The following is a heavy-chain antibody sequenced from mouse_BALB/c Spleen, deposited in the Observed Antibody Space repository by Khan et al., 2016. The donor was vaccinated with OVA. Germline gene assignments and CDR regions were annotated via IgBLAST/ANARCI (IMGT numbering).Heavy chain of an antibody. Sequence: VQLKESGSGLVKPSQSLSLTCTVTGYSITSDYAWNWIRQFPGNKLEWMGYISYSGNTNYNPSLKSRISVTRDTSKNQFFLQLNSVTTEDTAKYYCARVDGGDFDYWGQGTTLTVSS. D-gene: IGHD1-1*02. V-gene: IGHV3-2*02. CDR3: ARVDGGDFDY. CDR1: GYSITSDYA. J-gene: IGHJ2*01. CDR2: ISYSGNT.